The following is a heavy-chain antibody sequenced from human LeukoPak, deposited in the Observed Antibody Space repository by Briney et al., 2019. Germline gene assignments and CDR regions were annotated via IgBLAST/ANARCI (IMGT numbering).Heavy chain of an antibody. V-gene: IGHV3-15*01. CDR3: TVDVDTAMDHRGDY. CDR2: IKSKTDGGTT. Sequence: GGSLRLSCAASGFTFSNAWMSWVRQAPGKGLEWVGRIKSKTDGGTTDYAAPVKGRFTISRDDSKNTLYLQMNSLKTEDTAVYYCTVDVDTAMDHRGDYWGQGTLVTVSS. D-gene: IGHD5-18*01. CDR1: GFTFSNAW. J-gene: IGHJ4*02.